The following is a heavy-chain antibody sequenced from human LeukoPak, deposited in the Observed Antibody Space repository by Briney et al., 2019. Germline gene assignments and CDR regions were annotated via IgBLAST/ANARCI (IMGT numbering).Heavy chain of an antibody. CDR1: GGTFSRHA. Sequence: ASVKVSCKASGGTFSRHAISWVRQAPGQGLEWMGGIIPIFGTANYAQKFQGRVTITADESTSTAYMELSSLRSEDTAVYYCASHCSSTSCYADYYYMDVWGKGTTVTVSS. CDR2: IIPIFGTA. V-gene: IGHV1-69*13. J-gene: IGHJ6*03. D-gene: IGHD2-2*01. CDR3: ASHCSSTSCYADYYYMDV.